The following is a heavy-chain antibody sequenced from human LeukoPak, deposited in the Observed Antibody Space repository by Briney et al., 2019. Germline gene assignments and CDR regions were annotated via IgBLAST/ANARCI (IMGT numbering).Heavy chain of an antibody. J-gene: IGHJ4*02. CDR3: ARGGEKQWDY. Sequence: GGSLRLSCAASGFTFSSYWMTWVRQAPGKGLEWVANIKQDGSEKYYVGSVKGRFAISRDNAKNSLYLQMNSLRAEDTAVYYCARGGEKQWDYWGQGTLVTVSS. D-gene: IGHD1/OR15-1a*01. CDR1: GFTFSSYW. CDR2: IKQDGSEK. V-gene: IGHV3-7*01.